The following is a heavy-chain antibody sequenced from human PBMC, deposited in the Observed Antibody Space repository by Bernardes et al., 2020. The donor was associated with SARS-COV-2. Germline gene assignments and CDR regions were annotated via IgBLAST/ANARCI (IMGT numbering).Heavy chain of an antibody. J-gene: IGHJ5*02. CDR1: GDSVSSGRYH. Sequence: SETLSLTCTVSGDSVSSGRYHWSWIRQPPGKGLEWIGCDSGTPLYSGTMFFNPSLKSRMTISVDTSKNQFSLKLTSVTAADTAVYYCLAYMAGGGGLGPWGLGTLATVSS. D-gene: IGHD3-16*01. CDR2: DSGTPLYSGTM. CDR3: LAYMAGGGGLGP. V-gene: IGHV4-61*01.